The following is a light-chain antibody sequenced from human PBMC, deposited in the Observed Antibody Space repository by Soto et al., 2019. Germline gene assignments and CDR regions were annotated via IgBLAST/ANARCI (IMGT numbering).Light chain of an antibody. V-gene: IGKV3-20*01. CDR3: HQNDSSPLP. J-gene: IGKJ4*01. CDR2: GAS. CDR1: QSVSSSY. Sequence: EIVLTQSPGTLSLSPGERATLSCRASQSVSSSYLAWYQQKPGQAPRLLIYGASSRATGIPDRFSGSGSGTDFTLTIRGLEPEVFAVNYCHQNDSSPLPFGGGTKLKIK.